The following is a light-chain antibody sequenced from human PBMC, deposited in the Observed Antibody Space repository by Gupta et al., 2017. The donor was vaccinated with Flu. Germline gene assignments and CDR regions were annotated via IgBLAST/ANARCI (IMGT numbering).Light chain of an antibody. CDR2: RSS. CDR3: QQANSLPRT. CDR1: QDISSW. J-gene: IGKJ2*01. Sequence: DIQMTQSPSSLSASVGDRVTITCRASQDISSWLAWYQQKPGKAPKLLIYRSSSLQSGVPSRCSGGAYGTYFTLTISSLQPEDFATYYCQQANSLPRTFGQGTKLEIK. V-gene: IGKV1D-12*01.